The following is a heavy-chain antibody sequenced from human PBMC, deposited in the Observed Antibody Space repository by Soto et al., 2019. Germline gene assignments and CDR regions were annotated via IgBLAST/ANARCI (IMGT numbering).Heavy chain of an antibody. Sequence: SQTLSLTCAISGDSVSSDSVAWNWIRQSPSRGLEWLGRTYYRSKWYNDYAVSVKSRITINSDTSKNQFSLHLNSVTPEDTAVYYCAIDQTDNNWSTWFDPWGQGTLVTISS. V-gene: IGHV6-1*01. CDR3: AIDQTDNNWSTWFDP. CDR1: GDSVSSDSVA. J-gene: IGHJ5*02. D-gene: IGHD1-1*01. CDR2: TYYRSKWYN.